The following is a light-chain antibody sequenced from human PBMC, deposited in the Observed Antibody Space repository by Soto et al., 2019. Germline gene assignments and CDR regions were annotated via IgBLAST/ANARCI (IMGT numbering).Light chain of an antibody. CDR2: GAS. J-gene: IGKJ1*01. V-gene: IGKV3-15*01. Sequence: EIVMTQSPATLSVSPGERATLSCRASQSVSSNLAWYQQKPGQAPRLLIYGASTRATGIPARFSGSGSGTEFTLTISSLHSEHFAVYYCQQYNNWPRTFAQETKVVIK. CDR1: QSVSSN. CDR3: QQYNNWPRT.